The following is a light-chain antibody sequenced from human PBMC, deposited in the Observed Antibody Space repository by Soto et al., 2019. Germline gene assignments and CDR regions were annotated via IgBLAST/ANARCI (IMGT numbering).Light chain of an antibody. Sequence: QSVLTQPASVSGSPGQSITISCTGTNSDVGDYNYVSWYQQHPGKAPKLMIYDVSNRPSGVSNRFSGSKSGNTTSLTISGLQAEDEADYYCSSYTSSTTPHVFGTGTKLTVL. CDR2: DVS. CDR1: NSDVGDYNY. J-gene: IGLJ1*01. V-gene: IGLV2-14*01. CDR3: SSYTSSTTPHV.